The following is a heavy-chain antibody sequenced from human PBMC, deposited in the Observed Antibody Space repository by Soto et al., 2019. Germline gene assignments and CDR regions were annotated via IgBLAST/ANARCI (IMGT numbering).Heavy chain of an antibody. CDR1: GFTFSSYG. Sequence: QVQLVESGGGVVQPGRSLRLSCAASGFTFSSYGMNWVRQAPGKGLEWVAGIWYDGRNKYYSESVKDRFTISRDNSKNPLYRQMNSLRAEDKAVYYCARGGGTYYVYVWGSYRQGYFDYWGQGTLVTVSS. D-gene: IGHD3-16*02. CDR3: ARGGGTYYVYVWGSYRQGYFDY. CDR2: IWYDGRNK. J-gene: IGHJ4*02. V-gene: IGHV3-33*01.